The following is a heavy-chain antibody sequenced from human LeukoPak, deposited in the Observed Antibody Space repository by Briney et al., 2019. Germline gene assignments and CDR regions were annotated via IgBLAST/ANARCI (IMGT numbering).Heavy chain of an antibody. CDR3: ARLIVGSQEGWFDP. J-gene: IGHJ5*02. D-gene: IGHD1-26*01. Sequence: ASVKVSCKASGYTFTSYGISWVRQAPGQGLEWMGWISAYSGNTNYAQKLQGRVTMTTDTSTSTAYMELRSLRSDDTAVYYCARLIVGSQEGWFDPWGQGTLVTVSS. V-gene: IGHV1-18*01. CDR2: ISAYSGNT. CDR1: GYTFTSYG.